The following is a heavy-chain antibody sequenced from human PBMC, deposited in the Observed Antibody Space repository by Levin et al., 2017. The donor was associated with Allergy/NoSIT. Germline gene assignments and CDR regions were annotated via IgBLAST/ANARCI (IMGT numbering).Heavy chain of an antibody. CDR2: IYYSGNT. D-gene: IGHD3-16*01. CDR3: ARLGSYRDWFDP. Sequence: SQTLSLTCTVPGGSISSGDYYWSWIRQPPGKGLEWIGYIYYSGNTHYNPSLKSRVTISVDTSKNQFSLKLSSVTAADTAVYYCARLGSYRDWFDPWGQGTLVTVSS. V-gene: IGHV4-30-4*01. CDR1: GGSISSGDYY. J-gene: IGHJ5*02.